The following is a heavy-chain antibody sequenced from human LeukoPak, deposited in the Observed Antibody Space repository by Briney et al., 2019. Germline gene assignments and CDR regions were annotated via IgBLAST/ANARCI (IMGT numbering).Heavy chain of an antibody. CDR2: IYPGDSDT. CDR3: ARQEYCSGGSCYTWFDP. V-gene: IGHV5-51*01. Sequence: GESLKISCKGSGYNFTSYWVGWVRQMPGKGLQCLGTIYPGDSDTRYSPSFQGQVTISVDKSVSTAYLQWSSLKASDTAMYYCARQEYCSGGSCYTWFDPWGQGTLVIVSS. J-gene: IGHJ5*02. CDR1: GYNFTSYW. D-gene: IGHD2-15*01.